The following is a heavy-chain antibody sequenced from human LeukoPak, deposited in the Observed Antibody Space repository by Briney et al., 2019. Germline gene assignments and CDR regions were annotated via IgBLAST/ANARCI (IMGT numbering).Heavy chain of an antibody. CDR2: INPNCGDT. Sequence: ASVKVSCKASGYTFTGYYIHWVRQAPGQGLEWMGWINPNCGDTKSAQEFQGRVTLTRDTSISTAYMELTSLRGDDTALYYCARVGQPTDFVVVPSARSDLGMFDYWGQGSLVTVSS. J-gene: IGHJ4*02. D-gene: IGHD2-2*01. CDR3: ARVGQPTDFVVVPSARSDLGMFDY. CDR1: GYTFTGYY. V-gene: IGHV1-2*02.